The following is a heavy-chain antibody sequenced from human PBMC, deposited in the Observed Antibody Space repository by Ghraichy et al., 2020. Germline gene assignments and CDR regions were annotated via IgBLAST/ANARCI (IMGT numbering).Heavy chain of an antibody. CDR2: TYYRSKWYN. Sequence: SQTLSLTCAISGDSVSSNSGAWNWIRKSPSRGLEWLGRTYYRSKWYNDYALSVKSRITINPDTSKNQFSLQLNSVTLEDTAVYYCARDSSVGDGRNPCFDYWGQGTLVTVSS. V-gene: IGHV6-1*01. CDR3: ARDSSVGDGRNPCFDY. CDR1: GDSVSSNSGA. J-gene: IGHJ4*02. D-gene: IGHD5-24*01.